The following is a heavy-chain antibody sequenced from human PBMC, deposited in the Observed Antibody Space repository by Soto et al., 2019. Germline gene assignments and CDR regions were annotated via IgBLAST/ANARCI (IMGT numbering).Heavy chain of an antibody. CDR2: MNPNSGNT. V-gene: IGHV1-8*01. D-gene: IGHD1-1*01. J-gene: IGHJ5*02. CDR1: GYTFTSYD. Sequence: QVQLVQSGAEVKKPGASVKVSCKASGYTFTSYDINWVRQATGQGLEWMGWMNPNSGNTGYAQKFQGRVTMTRNTXXSTAYMELSSLRSEDTAVYYCARRRTSYRTTHFDPWGQGTLVTVSS. CDR3: ARRRTSYRTTHFDP.